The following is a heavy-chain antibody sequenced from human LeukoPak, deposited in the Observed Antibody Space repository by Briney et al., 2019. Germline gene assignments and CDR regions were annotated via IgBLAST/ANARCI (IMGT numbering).Heavy chain of an antibody. D-gene: IGHD3-10*01. J-gene: IGHJ6*03. CDR1: GGAISSNY. Sequence: SETLSLTCTVSGGAISSNYWSWIRQPPGKGLEWIGYFYYSGTTNYNPSLKSRVTISGDTSKNQFSLKLSSVTAADTAVYYCARFYTTSQYGSGYMDVWGKGTTVTVSS. CDR2: FYYSGTT. V-gene: IGHV4-59*08. CDR3: ARFYTTSQYGSGYMDV.